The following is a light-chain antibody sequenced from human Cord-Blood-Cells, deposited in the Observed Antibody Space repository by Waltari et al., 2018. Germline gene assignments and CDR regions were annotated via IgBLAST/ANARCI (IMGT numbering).Light chain of an antibody. CDR3: QQYGSSLLT. J-gene: IGKJ4*01. CDR2: GAS. V-gene: IGKV3-20*01. Sequence: TVLTPSPGTLSLSPGERATLSGRASQSVSSSYLAWYQQKPGQAPRLLLYGASSRATGIPNRFSGSWSEADFTLTVSRLVPEDFAVYYCQQYGSSLLTFGGGTKVEIK. CDR1: QSVSSSY.